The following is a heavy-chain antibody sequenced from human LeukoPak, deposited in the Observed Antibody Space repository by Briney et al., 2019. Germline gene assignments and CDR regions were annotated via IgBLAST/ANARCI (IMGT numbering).Heavy chain of an antibody. V-gene: IGHV4-4*02. J-gene: IGHJ6*02. D-gene: IGHD3-10*01. CDR2: IYHSGST. CDR3: YGSGSYKSYYSGMDV. Sequence: SETLSLTCAVSGGSISSGNWWSWVRQPPGKGLEWIGEIYHSGSTNYNPSLKSRVTISVDKSKNQFSLKLSSVTAADTAVYYCYGSGSYKSYYSGMDVWGQGTTVTVSS. CDR1: GGSISSGNW.